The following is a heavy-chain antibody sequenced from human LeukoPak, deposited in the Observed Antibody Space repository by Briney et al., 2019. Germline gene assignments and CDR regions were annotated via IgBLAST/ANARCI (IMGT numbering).Heavy chain of an antibody. D-gene: IGHD3-22*01. CDR2: INHSGST. CDR3: ARGQLELRSGYYHGLDY. V-gene: IGHV4-34*01. CDR1: GGSFSGYY. Sequence: SETLSLTCAVYGGSFSGYYWSWIRQPPGKGLEWIGEINHSGSTNYDPSLKSRVTISVDTSKNQFSLKLSSVTAADTAVYYCARGQLELRSGYYHGLDYWGQGTLVTVSS. J-gene: IGHJ4*02.